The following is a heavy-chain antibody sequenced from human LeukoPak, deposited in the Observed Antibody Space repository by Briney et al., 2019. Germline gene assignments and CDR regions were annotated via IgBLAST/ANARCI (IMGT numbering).Heavy chain of an antibody. V-gene: IGHV4-61*08. CDR1: GGSISSGDYF. J-gene: IGHJ3*02. D-gene: IGHD7-27*01. CDR2: IYYSGST. CDR3: ARVGGMTGDYLAFDI. Sequence: SETLSLTCTVSGGSISSGDYFWSWIRQPPGKGLEWIGYIYYSGSTNYNPSLKSRVTISVDTSKNQFSLKLSSVTAADTAVYYCARVGGMTGDYLAFDIWGQGTMVTVSS.